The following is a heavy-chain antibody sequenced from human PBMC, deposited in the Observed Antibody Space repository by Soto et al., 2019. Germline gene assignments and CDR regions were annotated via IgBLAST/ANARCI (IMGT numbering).Heavy chain of an antibody. J-gene: IGHJ4*02. CDR2: IGGRAANT. CDR1: GFPFINFA. D-gene: IGHD1-26*01. V-gene: IGHV3-23*01. Sequence: EVQLLESGGGLGRPGGSLRLSCTTSGFPFINFALSWVRQAPGKGLEWVSTIGGRAANTNYADRVKGRFTISRDMSNSTLFLQLNSVGDEGTAIYCAVGFEFWELSDWGQGTPVYVSS. CDR3: VGFEFWELSD.